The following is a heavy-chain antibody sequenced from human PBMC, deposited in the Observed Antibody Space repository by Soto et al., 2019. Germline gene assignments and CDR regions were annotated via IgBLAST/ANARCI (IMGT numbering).Heavy chain of an antibody. CDR1: GYTFTSHY. V-gene: IGHV1-46*01. CDR2: INPSGGST. Sequence: GASVKVSCKASGYTFTSHYMHWVRQAPGQGLEWMGIINPSGGSTSYAQKFQGRVTMTRDTSTSTVYMELSSLRSEDTAVYYCARVSPEYSSSSANYNWSHFDYWARKPWSPSPQ. CDR3: ARVSPEYSSSSANYNWSHFDY. J-gene: IGHJ4*02. D-gene: IGHD6-6*01.